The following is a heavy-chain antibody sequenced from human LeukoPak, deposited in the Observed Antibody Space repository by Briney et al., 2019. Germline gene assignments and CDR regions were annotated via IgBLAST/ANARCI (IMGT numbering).Heavy chain of an antibody. CDR1: GFTFSSYG. J-gene: IGHJ4*02. D-gene: IGHD6-13*01. Sequence: GGSLRLSCAASGFTFSSYGMSWVRQAPGKGLEWVANIKQDGSEKYYVDSVKGRFTISRDNAKNSLYLQMNSLRAEDTAVYYCARDLIAAAGTPFDYWGQGTLVTVSS. CDR2: IKQDGSEK. CDR3: ARDLIAAAGTPFDY. V-gene: IGHV3-7*01.